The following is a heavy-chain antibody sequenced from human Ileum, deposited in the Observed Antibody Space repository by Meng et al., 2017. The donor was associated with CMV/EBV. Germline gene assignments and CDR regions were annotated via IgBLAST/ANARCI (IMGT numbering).Heavy chain of an antibody. V-gene: IGHV3-11*01. J-gene: IGHJ4*02. CDR1: GFIFSEYG. Sequence: CAASGFIFSEYGMAWIRQAPGKGLEWVSYINGNGDTIYYIDSVKGRFTISRDNAKNSLYLQMNSLGDDDTAIYYCARFIIAATGPRDWGQGTLVTVSS. D-gene: IGHD6-13*01. CDR3: ARFIIAATGPRD. CDR2: INGNGDTI.